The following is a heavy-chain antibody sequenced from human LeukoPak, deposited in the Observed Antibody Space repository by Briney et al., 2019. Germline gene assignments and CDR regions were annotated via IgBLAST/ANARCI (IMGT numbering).Heavy chain of an antibody. Sequence: GGSLTLSCAASGFTFSDFYMSWIRQAPGKGLEWVSYISTGGSAIYYADSVRGRFTISRDNAKNSVYLRMNSLRAEDTAVYYCARAGIVATISGFDYWGQGTLLTVSS. CDR1: GFTFSDFY. J-gene: IGHJ4*02. D-gene: IGHD5-12*01. CDR3: ARAGIVATISGFDY. V-gene: IGHV3-11*01. CDR2: ISTGGSAI.